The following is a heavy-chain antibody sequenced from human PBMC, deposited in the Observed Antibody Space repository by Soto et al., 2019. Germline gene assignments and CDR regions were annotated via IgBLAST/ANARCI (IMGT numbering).Heavy chain of an antibody. CDR3: VRGADRYKCGF. V-gene: IGHV4-31*03. D-gene: IGHD2-21*02. J-gene: IGHJ4*02. CDR2: VHYSGTI. CDR1: GDSIINGIYY. Sequence: QVQVQESGPGLVKPSQTLSLTCTVSGDSIINGIYYCTWIRQHPGQGLEWIGHVHYSGTIYYNPSLSSRVTMSVDTSTNQVYLELSSVTVADTAVYYCVRGADRYKCGFWGQGTLVTVSS.